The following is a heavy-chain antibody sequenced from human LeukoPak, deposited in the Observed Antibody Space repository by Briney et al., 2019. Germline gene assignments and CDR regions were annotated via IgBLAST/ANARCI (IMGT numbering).Heavy chain of an antibody. J-gene: IGHJ5*02. D-gene: IGHD2-2*02. CDR1: GFTFDHYA. Sequence: PGRSLRLSCAASGFTFDHYAMHWVRQAPGKGLEWVSGISWNSGSVGYADSVKGRFTISRDNSKNTLYLQMNSLRAEDTAVYYCAKARTRYCSSTSCYIRIPFDPWGQGTLVTVSS. V-gene: IGHV3-9*01. CDR3: AKARTRYCSSTSCYIRIPFDP. CDR2: ISWNSGSV.